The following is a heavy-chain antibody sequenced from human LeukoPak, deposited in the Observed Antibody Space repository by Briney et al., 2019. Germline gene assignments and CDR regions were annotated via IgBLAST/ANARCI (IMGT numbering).Heavy chain of an antibody. J-gene: IGHJ4*02. CDR2: ISYDGSNK. Sequence: GSLRLSCAASGFTFSSYGMHWVRQAPGKGLEWVAVISYDGSNKYYADSVKGRFTISRDNSKNTLYLQMNSLRAEDTAVYYCAKGRGYSGYVGFDYWGQGTLVTVSS. D-gene: IGHD5-12*01. CDR1: GFTFSSYG. V-gene: IGHV3-30*18. CDR3: AKGRGYSGYVGFDY.